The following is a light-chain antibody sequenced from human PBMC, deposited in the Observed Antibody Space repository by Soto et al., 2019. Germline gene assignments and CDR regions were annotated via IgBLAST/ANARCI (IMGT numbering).Light chain of an antibody. CDR2: EVS. CDR1: SSDVGGYNY. Sequence: QSVLTQPAAVSGSAGQTITISCTGTSSDVGGYNYVSWYQEHPGKAPKLMIYEVSNRPSGVSNRFSGSKSGNTVSLPISGLQAEDEAAYYCSSYTSSSPYVFGTGNKVTVL. CDR3: SSYTSSSPYV. V-gene: IGLV2-14*01. J-gene: IGLJ1*01.